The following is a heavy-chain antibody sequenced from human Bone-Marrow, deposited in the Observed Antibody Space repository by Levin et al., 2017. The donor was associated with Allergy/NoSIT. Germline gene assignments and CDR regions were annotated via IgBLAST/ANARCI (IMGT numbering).Heavy chain of an antibody. D-gene: IGHD3-10*01. CDR1: GFTFSDFY. V-gene: IGHV3-11*04. CDR2: IGSSGSYK. J-gene: IGHJ6*02. Sequence: GGSLRLSCTASGFTFSDFYMSYIRQPPGKGLEWVSFIGSSGSYKYYADSVRGRFTISRDNSMDTLYLQMNSLTVEDTAVYYCARDHKSIYGRHYYGMDVWGQGTTVTVSS. CDR3: ARDHKSIYGRHYYGMDV.